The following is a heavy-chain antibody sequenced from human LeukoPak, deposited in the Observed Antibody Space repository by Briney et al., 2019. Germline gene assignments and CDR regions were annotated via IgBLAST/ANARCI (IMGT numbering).Heavy chain of an antibody. CDR3: AGVSSSWLRFFDY. J-gene: IGHJ4*02. Sequence: ASVKISCKAFGYTFTGYYMHWVRQAPGQGLEWMGWINPNSGGTNYAQKFQGRVTMTRDTSISTAYMELSRLRSDDTAVYYCAGVSSSWLRFFDYWGQGTLVTVSS. CDR2: INPNSGGT. D-gene: IGHD6-13*01. CDR1: GYTFTGYY. V-gene: IGHV1-2*02.